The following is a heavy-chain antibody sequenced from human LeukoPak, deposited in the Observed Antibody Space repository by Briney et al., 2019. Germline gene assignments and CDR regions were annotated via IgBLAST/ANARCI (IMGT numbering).Heavy chain of an antibody. CDR1: GGTFSSYA. Sequence: SVKVSCKASGGTFSSYAISWVRQAPGQGLEWMGRIIPILGIANYAQKFQGRVTITADKSTSTAYMELSSLRSEDTAVHYCARVPKGIGDYFDYWGQGTLVTVSS. CDR3: ARVPKGIGDYFDY. D-gene: IGHD3-10*01. J-gene: IGHJ4*02. CDR2: IIPILGIA. V-gene: IGHV1-69*04.